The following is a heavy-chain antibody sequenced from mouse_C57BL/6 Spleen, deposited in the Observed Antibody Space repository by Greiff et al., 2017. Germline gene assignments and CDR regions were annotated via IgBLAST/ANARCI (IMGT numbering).Heavy chain of an antibody. Sequence: VQLKESGAELVKPGASVKLSCTASGFNINDYYMHWVKQRTEQGLEWIGRIDPEAGETKYAPKFQGKATITADTSTNTAYLQLSSLTSEDTAVYYCASTDYDGTWFACWGQGALVTVSA. V-gene: IGHV14-2*01. J-gene: IGHJ3*01. CDR1: GFNINDYY. CDR2: IDPEAGET. CDR3: ASTDYDGTWFAC. D-gene: IGHD2-4*01.